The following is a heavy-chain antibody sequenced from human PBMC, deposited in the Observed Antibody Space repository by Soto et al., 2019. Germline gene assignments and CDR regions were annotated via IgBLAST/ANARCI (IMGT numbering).Heavy chain of an antibody. J-gene: IGHJ6*02. Sequence: QVQLVESGGGVVQPGGSLRLSCAASGFTFRNYAMHWARQAPGKGLECLAVIAYDGSNAFYRDSVKGRFTISRDNSKYTLYLHMNSLRSEDTGVYYCARGDREDILVVVGARPGEYGIDIWGQGTTVTVSS. CDR2: IAYDGSNA. CDR1: GFTFRNYA. D-gene: IGHD2-15*01. V-gene: IGHV3-30-3*01. CDR3: ARGDREDILVVVGARPGEYGIDI.